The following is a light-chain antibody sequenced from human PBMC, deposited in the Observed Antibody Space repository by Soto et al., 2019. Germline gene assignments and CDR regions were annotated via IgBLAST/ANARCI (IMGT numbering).Light chain of an antibody. CDR3: QQYNNWPPHT. Sequence: EIVMTQSPATLSVSPGERATLSCRASQGVSSNLAGYQQKPGQAPRLLIYGASTRATGIPARFSGSGSGTEFTLTISSLQSEDFAVYYCQQYNNWPPHTFGQGTKLEIK. CDR1: QGVSSN. CDR2: GAS. V-gene: IGKV3-15*01. J-gene: IGKJ2*01.